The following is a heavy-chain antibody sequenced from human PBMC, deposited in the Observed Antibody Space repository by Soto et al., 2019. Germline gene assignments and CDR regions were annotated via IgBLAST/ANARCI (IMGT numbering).Heavy chain of an antibody. CDR3: ARIGDSGDYTGKMDV. V-gene: IGHV1-18*01. J-gene: IGHJ6*04. CDR2: ISASNGDT. D-gene: IGHD4-17*01. Sequence: QVRLVQSGGELKKPGASVKVSCRASGNSFSSYVISWVRQAPGQGLEWMGWISASNGDTTYAQKFQGRVIMTTDTSTNTAYMEVRSLTSDDTAVYYCARIGDSGDYTGKMDVWGKGTTVTVSS. CDR1: GNSFSSYV.